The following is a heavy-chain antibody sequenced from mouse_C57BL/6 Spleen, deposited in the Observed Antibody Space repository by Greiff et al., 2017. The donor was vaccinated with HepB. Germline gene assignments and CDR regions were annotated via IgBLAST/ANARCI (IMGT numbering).Heavy chain of an antibody. CDR3: ARNWVFDY. CDR1: GYAFSSSW. D-gene: IGHD4-1*01. Sequence: VQLKESGPELVKPGASVKISCKASGYAFSSSWMNWVKQRPGKGLEWIGRIYPGDGDTNYNGKFKGKATLTADKSSSTAYMQLSSLTSEDSAVYFCARNWVFDYWGQGTTLTVSS. CDR2: IYPGDGDT. V-gene: IGHV1-82*01. J-gene: IGHJ2*01.